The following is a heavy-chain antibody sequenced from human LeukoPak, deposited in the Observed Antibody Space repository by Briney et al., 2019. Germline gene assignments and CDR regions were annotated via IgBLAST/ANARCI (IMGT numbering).Heavy chain of an antibody. CDR3: ARGGVIVGGTADLDY. D-gene: IGHD1-26*01. J-gene: IGHJ4*02. CDR2: INTNTGNP. V-gene: IGHV7-4-1*02. Sequence: VASVKVSCTASGYTFTSYAMNWVRQAPGQGLEWVGWINTNTGNPTYAQGFTGRFVFSLDTSVSTAYLQISSLKAEDTAVYYCARGGVIVGGTADLDYWGQGTLVTVSS. CDR1: GYTFTSYA.